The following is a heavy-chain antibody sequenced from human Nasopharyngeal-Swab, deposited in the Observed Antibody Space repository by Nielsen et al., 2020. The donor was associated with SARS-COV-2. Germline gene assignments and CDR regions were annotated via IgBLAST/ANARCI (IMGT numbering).Heavy chain of an antibody. D-gene: IGHD2-15*01. V-gene: IGHV4-59*13. CDR1: GGSISSYY. J-gene: IGHJ6*02. CDR2: IYYSGST. CDR3: ARVNCSGGSCYWGYYYYGMDV. Sequence: SETLSLTCTVSGGSISSYYWSWIRQSPGKGLEWIGYIYYSGSTNYNPSLKSRVTISVDTSKNQFSLKLSSVTAADTAVYYCARVNCSGGSCYWGYYYYGMDVWGQGTTVTVSS.